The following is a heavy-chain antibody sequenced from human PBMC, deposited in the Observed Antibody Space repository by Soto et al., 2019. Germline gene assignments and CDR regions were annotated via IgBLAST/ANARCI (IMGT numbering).Heavy chain of an antibody. CDR2: MNPNSGNT. J-gene: IGHJ6*03. V-gene: IGHV1-8*01. CDR1: GYTFTSYD. Sequence: KVSCKASGYTFTSYDINWVRQATGQGLEWMGWMNPNSGNTGYAQKFQGRVTMTRNTSISTAYMELSSLRSEDTAVYYCARETVTSPHMDVWGKGTTVTVSS. CDR3: ARETVTSPHMDV. D-gene: IGHD4-4*01.